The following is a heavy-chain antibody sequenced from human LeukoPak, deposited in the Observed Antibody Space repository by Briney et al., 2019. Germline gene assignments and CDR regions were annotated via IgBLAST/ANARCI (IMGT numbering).Heavy chain of an antibody. V-gene: IGHV3-64*01. CDR3: ARGTHYYGSGSYYNEPLDY. D-gene: IGHD3-10*01. CDR2: ISSDGGST. Sequence: PGGSLRLSCAASGFTFSSYGMHWVRQAPGKGLEYVSAISSDGGSTYYANSVKGRFTISRDNSKNTLYLQMGSLRAEDMAVYYCARGTHYYGSGSYYNEPLDYWGQGTLVTVSS. J-gene: IGHJ4*02. CDR1: GFTFSSYG.